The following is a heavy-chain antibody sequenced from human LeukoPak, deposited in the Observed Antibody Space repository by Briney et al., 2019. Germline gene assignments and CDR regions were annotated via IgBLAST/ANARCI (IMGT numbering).Heavy chain of an antibody. V-gene: IGHV3-21*04. J-gene: IGHJ4*02. Sequence: GPLRLSCAASGFDFESYTMTWVRQAPGKGLEWVSLISATSSDINYAESVRGRFTITRDNAKNSLFLQMDSLRVEDTAIYYCAKGLFSAFDKYLDSWGQGTLVTVSS. CDR2: ISATSSDI. D-gene: IGHD5-12*01. CDR1: GFDFESYT. CDR3: AKGLFSAFDKYLDS.